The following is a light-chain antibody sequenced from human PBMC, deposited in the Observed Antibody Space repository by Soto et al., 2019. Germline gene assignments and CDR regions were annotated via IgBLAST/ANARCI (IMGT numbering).Light chain of an antibody. CDR2: GAS. CDR3: QQYGSSPWT. Sequence: SVLTQSPGTLSLSPGERATLSCRASQSVSSSYLAWYQQKPGQAPRLLMYGASSRATGIPDRFRGSGSGTDFTLTISRLEPEDFAVYYCQQYGSSPWTFGQGTKVDI. J-gene: IGKJ1*01. V-gene: IGKV3-20*01. CDR1: QSVSSSY.